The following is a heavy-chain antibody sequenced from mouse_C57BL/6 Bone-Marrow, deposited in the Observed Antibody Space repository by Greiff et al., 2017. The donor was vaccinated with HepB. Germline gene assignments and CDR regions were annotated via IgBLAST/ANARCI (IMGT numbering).Heavy chain of an antibody. V-gene: IGHV1-64*01. CDR3: ANYNYGNDY. J-gene: IGHJ2*01. CDR2: IHPNSGST. D-gene: IGHD1-1*01. CDR1: GYTFTSYW. Sequence: QVQLQQPGAELVKPGASVKLSCKASGYTFTSYWMHWVKQRPGQGLEWIGMIHPNSGSTNYNETFKSKATLTVDKSSSTAYMQLSTLTSADSAVYYCANYNYGNDYRGQGTTLTVSS.